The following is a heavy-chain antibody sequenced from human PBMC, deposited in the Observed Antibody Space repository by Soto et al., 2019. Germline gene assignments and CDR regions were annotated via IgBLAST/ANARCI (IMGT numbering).Heavy chain of an antibody. CDR2: IDPSDSYT. V-gene: IGHV5-10-1*01. Sequence: PGESLKISCKGSGYSFTSYWISWVRRMPGKGLEWMGRIDPSDSYTNYSPSFQGHVTISADKSISTAYLQWSSLKASDTAMYYCARFPGPYYYDSSGYSPSLYGMDVWGQGTTVTVSS. CDR3: ARFPGPYYYDSSGYSPSLYGMDV. D-gene: IGHD3-22*01. CDR1: GYSFTSYW. J-gene: IGHJ6*02.